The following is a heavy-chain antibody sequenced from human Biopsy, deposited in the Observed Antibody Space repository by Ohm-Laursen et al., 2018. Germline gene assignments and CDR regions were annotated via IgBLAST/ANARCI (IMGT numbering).Heavy chain of an antibody. CDR2: LSYDGSIK. CDR1: GFSFNNYG. Sequence: SLRLSCAASGFSFNNYGMHWVHQGPGKGLEWVALLSYDGSIKYYADSVKGRFASSRDNSKNTVHLQMNSLRVEDTAMYYCLREAATGYYRTADFWGQGTLVTVSS. D-gene: IGHD3-9*01. CDR3: LREAATGYYRTADF. J-gene: IGHJ4*02. V-gene: IGHV3-30*03.